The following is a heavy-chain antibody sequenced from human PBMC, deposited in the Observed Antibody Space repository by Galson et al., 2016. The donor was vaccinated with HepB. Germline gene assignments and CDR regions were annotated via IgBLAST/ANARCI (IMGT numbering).Heavy chain of an antibody. CDR2: IKRKSAGGTT. D-gene: IGHD5-18*01. J-gene: IGHJ4*02. V-gene: IGHV3-15*07. CDR1: GFTFSNAW. Sequence: SLRLSCAASGFTFSNAWMNWVRQAPGKGLEWVGRIKRKSAGGTTDYAAPVKGRFTISRDDSKKTLHLQMNSLKTEYTGVYYCSTDAGRYTYGYLGYCGQGTLVTVS. CDR3: STDAGRYTYGYLGY.